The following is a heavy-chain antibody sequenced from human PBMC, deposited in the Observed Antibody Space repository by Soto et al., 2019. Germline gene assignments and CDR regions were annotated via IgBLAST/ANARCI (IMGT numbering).Heavy chain of an antibody. CDR2: MNPNSGNT. V-gene: IGHV1-8*01. CDR3: ARGPGYCSGGSCSRSYALEI. D-gene: IGHD2-15*01. Sequence: SAKVSSKACRYAFASYDSSSWRDYTGQWLEWRGWMNPNSGNTGYAQKFQGRVTMTRNTSISTAYMELSSLRSEDTAVYYCARGPGYCSGGSCSRSYALEIWGQGTMVTVSS. J-gene: IGHJ3*02. CDR1: RYAFASYD.